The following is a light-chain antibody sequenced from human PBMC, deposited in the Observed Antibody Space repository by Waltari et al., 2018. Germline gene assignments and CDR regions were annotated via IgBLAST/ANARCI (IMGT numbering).Light chain of an antibody. J-gene: IGKJ2*01. CDR3: QQSSTTPST. CDR1: QSISNF. V-gene: IGKV1-39*01. Sequence: IQMTQSPSSLSASVGDRVTITCRASQSISNFLNWYQQKPGEAPKLLIYSASTLQSGVPSRFSGAGSGTDFSLTIISLQPEDFASYYCQQSSTTPSTFGQGTKLEIK. CDR2: SAS.